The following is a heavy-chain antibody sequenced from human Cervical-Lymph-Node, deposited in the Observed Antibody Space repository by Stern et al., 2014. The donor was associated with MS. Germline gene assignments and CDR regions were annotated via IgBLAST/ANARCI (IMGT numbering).Heavy chain of an antibody. CDR2: VIPFVGTS. D-gene: IGHD3-10*01. CDR3: ARGSGDNWFGP. CDR1: GG. J-gene: IGHJ5*02. Sequence: VQLGQSGAEVKKPGSSVKVSCKSSGGISWVRQAPGQGLEWMGGVIPFVGTSNYAQKFQGRVTITADTSTNTTYLHLSRLTSADTAVYYCARGSGDNWFGPWGQGTLVTVSS. V-gene: IGHV1-69*14.